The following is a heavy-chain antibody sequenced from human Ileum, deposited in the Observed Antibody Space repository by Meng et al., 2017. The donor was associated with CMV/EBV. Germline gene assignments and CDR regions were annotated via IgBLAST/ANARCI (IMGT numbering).Heavy chain of an antibody. Sequence: GESLKISCTISGFSFSDYEMNWVRQAPGKGLEWVSFISSSGGTRYYADSVKGRFTVSRDNAKNSLYLQMNSLRVEDTAIYYCTRGAISLSSSWLIDYWGQGTLVTVSS. CDR2: ISSSGGTR. V-gene: IGHV3-48*03. CDR3: TRGAISLSSSWLIDY. CDR1: GFSFSDYE. D-gene: IGHD6-13*01. J-gene: IGHJ4*02.